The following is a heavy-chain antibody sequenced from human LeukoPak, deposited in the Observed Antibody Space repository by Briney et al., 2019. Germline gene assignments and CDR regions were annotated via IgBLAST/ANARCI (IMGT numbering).Heavy chain of an antibody. Sequence: GGSLRLSCAASGFFVSGYYMSWVRQAPGKGLEWVSVYTDGPTYYAESVKGRFVIYRDNSKNTLYLQMNSLRAEDTAVYYCAREAYGDYAFYFDYWGQGTLVTVSS. D-gene: IGHD4-17*01. CDR1: GFFVSGYY. J-gene: IGHJ4*02. V-gene: IGHV3-66*02. CDR3: AREAYGDYAFYFDY. CDR2: YTDGPT.